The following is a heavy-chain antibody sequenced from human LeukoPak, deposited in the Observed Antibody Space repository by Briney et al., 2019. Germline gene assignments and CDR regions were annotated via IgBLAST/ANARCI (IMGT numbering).Heavy chain of an antibody. Sequence: SETLSLTCAVYGGSFSGYYWSWIRQPPGKGLEWIGEINHSGSTNYNPSLKSRVTISVDTSKNQFSLKLSSVTAADTAVYYCAGGKRGPPPRDYFDYWGQGTLVTVSS. J-gene: IGHJ4*02. CDR2: INHSGST. CDR1: GGSFSGYY. CDR3: AGGKRGPPPRDYFDY. V-gene: IGHV4-34*01.